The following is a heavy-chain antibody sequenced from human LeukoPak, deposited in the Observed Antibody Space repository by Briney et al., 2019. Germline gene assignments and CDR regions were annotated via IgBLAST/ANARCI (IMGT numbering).Heavy chain of an antibody. D-gene: IGHD3-22*01. Sequence: SETLSLTCAVSGGSASSGSYYWTWIRQPPGKGLEWIGCIYYTGSTNYNPSLKSRVTISADTSKNQFSLKLSSVTAADTAVYYCARDEYYYDSRGYSYYFDYWGQGTLVTVSS. CDR1: GGSASSGSYY. CDR3: ARDEYYYDSRGYSYYFDY. J-gene: IGHJ4*02. CDR2: IYYTGST. V-gene: IGHV4-61*01.